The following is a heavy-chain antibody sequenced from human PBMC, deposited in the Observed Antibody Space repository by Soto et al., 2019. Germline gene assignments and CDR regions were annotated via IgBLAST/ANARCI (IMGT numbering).Heavy chain of an antibody. CDR1: RGSISGYY. Sequence: SETLSLTCTVSRGSISGYYWSWIRQPPGKGLEWIGYIYYSGTTNYNPSLKSRVTMSIDTSRNQFSLKLSSVTAADTAVYYCARDPPDGDSYFDYWGQGTLVTVSS. V-gene: IGHV4-59*01. D-gene: IGHD4-17*01. CDR3: ARDPPDGDSYFDY. J-gene: IGHJ4*02. CDR2: IYYSGTT.